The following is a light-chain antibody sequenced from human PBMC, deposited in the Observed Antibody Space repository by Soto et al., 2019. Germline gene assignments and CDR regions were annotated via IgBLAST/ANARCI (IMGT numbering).Light chain of an antibody. CDR3: AAWDDSLSGPV. J-gene: IGLJ3*02. CDR1: SSNIGAGYD. CDR2: VNI. Sequence: QLVLTQPPSVSGAPGQRVTISCTGSSSNIGAGYDVHWYQQLPGTAPRLLIYVNINRPSGVPDRFSASKSGTSASLAITGLQADDEADYYCAAWDDSLSGPVFGGGTKLTVL. V-gene: IGLV1-40*01.